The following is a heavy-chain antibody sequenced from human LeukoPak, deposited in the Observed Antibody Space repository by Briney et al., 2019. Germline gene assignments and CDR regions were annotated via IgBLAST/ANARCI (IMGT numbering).Heavy chain of an antibody. CDR3: ARAVAAAGTDY. D-gene: IGHD6-13*01. J-gene: IGHJ4*02. CDR2: INWNGGST. Sequence: GGTLRLSCAASGFTFSSYGMSWVRQAPGKGLEWVSGINWNGGSTGYADSVKGRFTISRDNAKNSLYLQMNSLRAEDTALYYCARAVAAAGTDYWGQGTLVTVSS. CDR1: GFTFSSYG. V-gene: IGHV3-20*04.